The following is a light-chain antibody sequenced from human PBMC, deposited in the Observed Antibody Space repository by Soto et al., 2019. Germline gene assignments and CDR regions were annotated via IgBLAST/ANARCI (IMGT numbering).Light chain of an antibody. CDR3: CSDAGTYIGV. CDR1: SSDVGDYNY. V-gene: IGLV2-11*01. Sequence: QSALTQPRSVSGSPGQSITISCTGTSSDVGDYNYVSWYQHHPGKVPKLMIYDVTKRPSGVPDRFSGSKSGNTASLTISGLQAEDEADYYCCSDAGTYIGVFGGGTKVTVL. CDR2: DVT. J-gene: IGLJ3*02.